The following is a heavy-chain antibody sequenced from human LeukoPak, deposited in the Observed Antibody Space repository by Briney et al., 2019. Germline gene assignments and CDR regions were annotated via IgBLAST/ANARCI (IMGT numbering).Heavy chain of an antibody. CDR3: ARTSSGWGFDF. CDR2: MKYDGSEM. Sequence: GGSLRLPCAASGFTFKTYWMNWVRQPPGKGLQWVATMKYDGSEMFYVDSVKGRFTISRDNTKTSLYLQMNSLRAEDTALYYCARTSSGWGFDFWGQGALVTVSS. J-gene: IGHJ4*02. CDR1: GFTFKTYW. V-gene: IGHV3-7*05. D-gene: IGHD6-19*01.